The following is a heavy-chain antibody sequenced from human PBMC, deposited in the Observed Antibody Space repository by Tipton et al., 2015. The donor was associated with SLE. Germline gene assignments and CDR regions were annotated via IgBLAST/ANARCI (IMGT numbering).Heavy chain of an antibody. CDR1: GFTFSRYA. CDR2: ISYDGSNK. V-gene: IGHV3-30*04. Sequence: SLRLSCAASGFTFSRYAMPWVRQAPGKGLEWVAVISYDGSNKYYADSVKGRFTISRDNSKNTLYLQMNSLRAEDTAVYYCARGPYDYIWGSYRGYFDYWGQGTLVTVSS. J-gene: IGHJ4*02. D-gene: IGHD3-16*02. CDR3: ARGPYDYIWGSYRGYFDY.